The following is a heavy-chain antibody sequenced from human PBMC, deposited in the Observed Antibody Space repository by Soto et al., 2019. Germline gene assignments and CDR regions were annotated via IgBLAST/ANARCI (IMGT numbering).Heavy chain of an antibody. CDR1: GYTFTSYG. D-gene: IGHD1-7*01. CDR3: ARDHIGRVWGGGELPKFDY. J-gene: IGHJ4*02. CDR2: ISAYNGNI. V-gene: IGHV1-18*01. Sequence: GASVKVSCKASGYTFTSYGISWVRQAPGQGLEWMGWISAYNGNINYAQKLQGRVTMTTDTSTSTAYMELRSLRSDDTAVYYSARDHIGRVWGGGELPKFDYWGQGTLVTGSS.